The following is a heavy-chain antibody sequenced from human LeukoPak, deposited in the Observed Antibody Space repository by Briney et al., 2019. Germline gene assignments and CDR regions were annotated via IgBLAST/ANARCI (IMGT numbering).Heavy chain of an antibody. J-gene: IGHJ4*02. V-gene: IGHV3-74*01. CDR3: ARISGRLDY. Sequence: GGSLRLSCAASGFSFSSYWMHWVRQAPGKGLVWVSRINSDGSGTSYADSVKGRFTIPRDNAKNTLYLQMNSLRAEDTAVYYCARISGRLDYWGQGTLVTVSS. CDR1: GFSFSSYW. CDR2: INSDGSGT.